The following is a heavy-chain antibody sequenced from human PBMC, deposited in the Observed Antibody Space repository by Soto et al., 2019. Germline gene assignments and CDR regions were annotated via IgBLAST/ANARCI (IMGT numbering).Heavy chain of an antibody. Sequence: SETLSLTCTVSGGSISSSSYYWGWIRQPPGKGLEWIGSIYYSGSTYYNPSLKSRVTISVDTSKNQFSLKLSSVTAADTAVYYCARLTGGAEDYGMDVWGQGTTVTVSS. J-gene: IGHJ6*02. CDR3: ARLTGGAEDYGMDV. D-gene: IGHD3-16*01. CDR2: IYYSGST. CDR1: GGSISSSSYY. V-gene: IGHV4-39*01.